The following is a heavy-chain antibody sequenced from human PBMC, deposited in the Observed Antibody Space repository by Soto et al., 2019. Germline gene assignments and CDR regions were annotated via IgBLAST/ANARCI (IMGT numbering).Heavy chain of an antibody. Sequence: GSLRRSGAASGFTFSSYGMHWVRQAPGKGLEWVAVIWYDGSNKYYADSVKGRFTISRDNSKNTLYLQMNSLRAEDTAVYYCARETTVTTSYYFDYWGQGTLVTVYS. CDR1: GFTFSSYG. CDR3: ARETTVTTSYYFDY. J-gene: IGHJ4*02. CDR2: IWYDGSNK. D-gene: IGHD4-4*01. V-gene: IGHV3-33*01.